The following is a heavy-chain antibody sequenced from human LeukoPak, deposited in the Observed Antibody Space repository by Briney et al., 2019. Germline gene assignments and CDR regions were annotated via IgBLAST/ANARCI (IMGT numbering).Heavy chain of an antibody. V-gene: IGHV1-2*02. CDR1: GYTLTGYY. CDR2: INPNSGGT. Sequence: GASVKVSCKTSGYTLTGYYLHWVRQAPGQGLEWVGWINPNSGGTNYAQEFQGRVTMTRDTSISTAYMELSSLRSDDTAVYYCASGPRTNYGSLGDYYFDYWGQGTLVTVSS. J-gene: IGHJ4*02. D-gene: IGHD3-10*01. CDR3: ASGPRTNYGSLGDYYFDY.